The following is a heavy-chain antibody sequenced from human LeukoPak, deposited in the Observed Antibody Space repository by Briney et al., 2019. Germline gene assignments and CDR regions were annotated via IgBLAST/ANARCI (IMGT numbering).Heavy chain of an antibody. CDR1: GFTFSSYS. J-gene: IGHJ4*02. Sequence: GGSLRLSCAASGFTFSSYSMNWVRQAPGKGLEWVSSISSSSYIYYADSVKGRFTISRDNAKNSLYLQMNSLRAEDTAVYYCARVRSGSYYADYWGQGTLVTVSP. CDR2: ISSSSYI. V-gene: IGHV3-21*01. CDR3: ARVRSGSYYADY. D-gene: IGHD1-26*01.